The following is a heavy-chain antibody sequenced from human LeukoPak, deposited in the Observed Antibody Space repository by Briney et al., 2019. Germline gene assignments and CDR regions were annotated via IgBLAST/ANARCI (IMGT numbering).Heavy chain of an antibody. CDR2: ISWNSGSI. Sequence: PGGSLRLSCSASGFTFDDYAMHWVRQAPGKGLEWVSGISWNSGSIGYADSVKGRFTISRDNAKNSLYLQMNSLRAEDTALYYCAKDIASSSWYRDVSLSTFDYWGQGTLVTVSS. D-gene: IGHD6-13*01. CDR3: AKDIASSSWYRDVSLSTFDY. CDR1: GFTFDDYA. V-gene: IGHV3-9*01. J-gene: IGHJ4*02.